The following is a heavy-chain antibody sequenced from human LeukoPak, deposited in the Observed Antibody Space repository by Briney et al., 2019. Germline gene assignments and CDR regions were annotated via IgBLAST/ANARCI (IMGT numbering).Heavy chain of an antibody. V-gene: IGHV1-18*01. Sequence: ASVKVSCKASGYTFTSYGISWVRQAPGQGLEWMGWISAYNGNTNYAQKLQGRVTMTTDTSTSTAYMELRSLRSDDTAVYYCARMSRGDYVRYYYYYYYMDVWGKGTTVTISS. CDR1: GYTFTSYG. J-gene: IGHJ6*03. D-gene: IGHD4-17*01. CDR2: ISAYNGNT. CDR3: ARMSRGDYVRYYYYYYYMDV.